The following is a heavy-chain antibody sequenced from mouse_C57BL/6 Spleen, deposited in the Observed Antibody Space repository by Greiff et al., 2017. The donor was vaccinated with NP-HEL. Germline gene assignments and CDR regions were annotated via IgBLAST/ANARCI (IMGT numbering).Heavy chain of an antibody. J-gene: IGHJ4*01. CDR3: ARGEFYYYGSSPDAMDY. CDR2: IHPDSGST. Sequence: QVQLQQPGAELVQPGASVKLSCKASGYTFTSYWMHWVKQRPGQGLEWIGMIHPDSGSTNYNEKLKSKATLTVDKSSSTAYMQLSSLTSEYSAVYYCARGEFYYYGSSPDAMDYWGQGTSVTVSS. V-gene: IGHV1-64*01. D-gene: IGHD1-1*01. CDR1: GYTFTSYW.